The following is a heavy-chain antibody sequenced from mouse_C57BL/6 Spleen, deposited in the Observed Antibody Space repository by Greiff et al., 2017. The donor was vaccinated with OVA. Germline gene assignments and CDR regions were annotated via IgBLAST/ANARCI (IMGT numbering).Heavy chain of an antibody. CDR1: GFTFSDYY. CDR3: ARPLTTVVAPFAY. CDR2: ISNGGGST. J-gene: IGHJ3*01. D-gene: IGHD1-1*01. Sequence: EVQGVESGGGLVQPGGSLKLSCAASGFTFSDYYMYWVRQTPEKRLEWVAYISNGGGSTYYPDTVKGRFTISRDNAKNTLYLQMSRLKSEDTAMYYCARPLTTVVAPFAYWGQGTLVTVSA. V-gene: IGHV5-12*01.